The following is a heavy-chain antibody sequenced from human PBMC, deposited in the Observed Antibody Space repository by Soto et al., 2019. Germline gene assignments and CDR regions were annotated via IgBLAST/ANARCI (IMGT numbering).Heavy chain of an antibody. CDR2: IKQDGSEK. V-gene: IGHV3-7*03. Sequence: EVQLVESGGGLVQPGGSLRLSCAASGFTFSSYGMSWVRQAPGKGLEWVANIKQDGSEKYYVDSVKGRFTISRDNAKNSLYLQMNSLRAEDTAVYYCARDLGSSGWYYYYYGMDVWGQGTTVTVSS. J-gene: IGHJ6*02. CDR1: GFTFSSYG. CDR3: ARDLGSSGWYYYYYGMDV. D-gene: IGHD6-19*01.